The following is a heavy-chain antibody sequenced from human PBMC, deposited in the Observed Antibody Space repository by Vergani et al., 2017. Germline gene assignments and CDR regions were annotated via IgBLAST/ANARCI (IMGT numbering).Heavy chain of an antibody. CDR3: ARVNTETNGHLYYYYYMDV. Sequence: QVQLQQWGGGLLKPSETLSLTCVVNGGSFTSYHWTWIRQSPGEGLEWVGDIDHTGRPDYNPSLKRRLTMSVDKSRNQFSLTLNSVTATDTAIYFCARVNTETNGHLYYYYYMDVWGQGTAV. CDR2: IDHTGRP. D-gene: IGHD4-11*01. J-gene: IGHJ6*03. V-gene: IGHV4-34*01. CDR1: GGSFTSYH.